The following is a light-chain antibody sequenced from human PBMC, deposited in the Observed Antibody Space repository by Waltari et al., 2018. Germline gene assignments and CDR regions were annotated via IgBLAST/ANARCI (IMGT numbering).Light chain of an antibody. CDR2: EDN. CDR1: SGTIASNY. CDR3: QSYDSSNQGV. Sequence: NFMLTQPHSVSESPGKTVTIPCTCSSGTIASNYVPWYQHRPGRAPTPVIYEDNERPSGFPVPFSGSIDSSSNSASLTISGLKTEDEADYFCQSYDSSNQGVFGGGTKLTVL. V-gene: IGLV6-57*04. J-gene: IGLJ3*02.